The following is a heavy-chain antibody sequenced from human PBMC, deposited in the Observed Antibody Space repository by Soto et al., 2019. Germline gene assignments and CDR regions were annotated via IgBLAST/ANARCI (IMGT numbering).Heavy chain of an antibody. J-gene: IGHJ6*02. CDR2: ISAYNGNT. V-gene: IGHV1-18*04. Sequence: ASVKVSCKASGYTFTSYGISWVRQAPGQGLEWMGWISAYNGNTNYAQKLQDRVTMTTDTSTSTAYMELRSLRSDDTAVYYCARVNIVVVTAILPYYYGMDVWGQGTTVTVSS. CDR3: ARVNIVVVTAILPYYYGMDV. D-gene: IGHD2-21*02. CDR1: GYTFTSYG.